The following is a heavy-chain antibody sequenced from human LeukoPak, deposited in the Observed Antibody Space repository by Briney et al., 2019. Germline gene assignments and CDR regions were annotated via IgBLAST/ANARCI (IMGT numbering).Heavy chain of an antibody. CDR1: GGSISTSRHY. D-gene: IGHD6-19*01. CDR2: IYYSENTYT. CDR3: ARHGQWLVLDNWFDP. J-gene: IGHJ5*02. Sequence: SETLSLACTVSGGSISTSRHYWGWIRRPPGKGLEWIGSIYYSENTYTYYNPSLKSRVTISVDTSKNQFSLKLRSVTAADTAVYYCARHGQWLVLDNWFDPWGQGTLVTVSS. V-gene: IGHV4-39*01.